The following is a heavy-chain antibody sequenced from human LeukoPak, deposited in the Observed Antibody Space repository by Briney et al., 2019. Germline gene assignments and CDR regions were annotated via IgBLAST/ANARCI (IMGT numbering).Heavy chain of an antibody. CDR3: ARGGYSGSLGGAFDI. V-gene: IGHV4-38-2*01. CDR1: GYSISSGYY. Sequence: SETLSLTCGVSGYSISSGYYWGWIRQPPGKGLEWIGSIYHSGNTYYNSSLKSRVTISVDTSKNQFSLKLSSVTAADTAVYYCARGGYSGSLGGAFDIWGRGTMATVSA. CDR2: IYHSGNT. D-gene: IGHD1-26*01. J-gene: IGHJ3*02.